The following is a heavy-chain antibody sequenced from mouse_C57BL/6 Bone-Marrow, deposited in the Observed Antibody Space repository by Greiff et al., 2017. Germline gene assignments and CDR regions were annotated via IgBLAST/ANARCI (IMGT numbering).Heavy chain of an antibody. Sequence: QVQLKQPGAELVRPGSSVKLSCKASGYTFTSYWMHWVKQRPIQGLEWIGNIDPSDSETHYNQKFKDKATLTVDKSSSTAYMQLSSLTSEDSAVYYCARDRDDGSSYWYFDVWGTGTTVTVSS. D-gene: IGHD1-1*01. CDR3: ARDRDDGSSYWYFDV. V-gene: IGHV1-52*01. J-gene: IGHJ1*03. CDR1: GYTFTSYW. CDR2: IDPSDSET.